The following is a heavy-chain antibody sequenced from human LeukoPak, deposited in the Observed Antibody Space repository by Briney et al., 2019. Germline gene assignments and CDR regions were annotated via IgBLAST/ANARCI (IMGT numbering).Heavy chain of an antibody. D-gene: IGHD2-2*01. CDR3: ARVRYCSSTSCYFRRNAFDI. CDR2: INHSGST. CDR1: GGSFSGYY. V-gene: IGHV4-34*01. Sequence: SSETLSLTCAVHGGSFSGYYWSWIRQPPGKGLEWIGEINHSGSTNYNPSLKSRVTISVDTSKNQFSLKLSSVTAADTAVYYCARVRYCSSTSCYFRRNAFDIWGQGTMVTVSS. J-gene: IGHJ3*02.